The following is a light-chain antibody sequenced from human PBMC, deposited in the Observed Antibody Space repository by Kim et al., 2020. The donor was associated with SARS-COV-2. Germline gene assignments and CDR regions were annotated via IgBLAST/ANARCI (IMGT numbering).Light chain of an antibody. CDR1: KLGDKY. CDR3: QEWDSSTSYV. CDR2: QDS. J-gene: IGLJ1*01. V-gene: IGLV3-1*01. Sequence: SYELTQPPSVSVSPGQTASITCSGDKLGDKYACWYQQKPGQSHVLVIYQDSKRPSGIPERFSGSNSGNTATLTISGTQAMDEADYYCQEWDSSTSYVFGT.